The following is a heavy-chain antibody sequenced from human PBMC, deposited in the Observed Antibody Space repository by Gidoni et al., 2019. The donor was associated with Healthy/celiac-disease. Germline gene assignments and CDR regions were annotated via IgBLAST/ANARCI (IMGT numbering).Heavy chain of an antibody. CDR2: INPSGGST. V-gene: IGHV1-46*01. D-gene: IGHD6-19*01. CDR3: ARSSSEDAFDI. J-gene: IGHJ3*02. Sequence: QVQLVQSGAEVKKPGAAVKVSCKASGYTFTSYYMHWVRQAPGQGLEWMGIINPSGGSTSYAQKFQGRVTMTRDTSTSTVYMELSSLRSEDTAVYYCARSSSEDAFDIWGQGTMVTVSS. CDR1: GYTFTSYY.